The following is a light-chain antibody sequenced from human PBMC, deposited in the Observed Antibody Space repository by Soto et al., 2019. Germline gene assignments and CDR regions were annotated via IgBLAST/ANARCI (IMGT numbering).Light chain of an antibody. CDR2: EVS. CDR1: TSDVGAYNY. J-gene: IGLJ1*01. Sequence: QSVLTQPPSASGSPGQSVTISCTGTTSDVGAYNYVSWYQQHPGKAPKPVIYEVSRRPSGVPDRFSGSKSGNTASLTVSGLQAEDEADYYCSSYAGDNKGVFGTG. V-gene: IGLV2-8*01. CDR3: SSYAGDNKGV.